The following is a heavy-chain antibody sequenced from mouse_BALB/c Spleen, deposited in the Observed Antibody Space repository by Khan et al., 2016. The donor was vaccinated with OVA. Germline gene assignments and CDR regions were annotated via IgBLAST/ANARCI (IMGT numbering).Heavy chain of an antibody. Sequence: EVQLVESGPGLVKPSQSLSLTYTVTGYSITSDYAWNWIRQFPGNKLEWMGYISYSGSTNYNPALKSRISITRDTSKNQFFLQLNSVTTEDTATYYCARDGSRYNYAMDYLGQGTSVTVSS. V-gene: IGHV3-2*02. J-gene: IGHJ4*01. CDR3: ARDGSRYNYAMDY. CDR1: GYSITSDYA. D-gene: IGHD2-3*01. CDR2: ISYSGST.